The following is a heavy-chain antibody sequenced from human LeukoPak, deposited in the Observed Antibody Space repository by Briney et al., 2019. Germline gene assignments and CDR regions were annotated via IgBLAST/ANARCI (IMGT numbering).Heavy chain of an antibody. J-gene: IGHJ4*02. Sequence: SETLSLTCTVSGGSISSGGYYWSWIRQHPGKGLEWIGYIYYSGSTYYNPSLKSRVTISVDTSKNQFSLKLSSVTAADTAVYYCARRKQQLIYDYWGQGTLVTVSS. CDR2: IYYSGST. CDR3: ARRKQQLIYDY. D-gene: IGHD6-13*01. V-gene: IGHV4-31*03. CDR1: GGSISSGGYY.